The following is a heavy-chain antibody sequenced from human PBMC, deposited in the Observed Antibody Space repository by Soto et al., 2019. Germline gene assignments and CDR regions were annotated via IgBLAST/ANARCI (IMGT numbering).Heavy chain of an antibody. V-gene: IGHV4-31*03. Sequence: SETLSLTCTVSGGSISSGGYYWSWIRQHPGKGLEWIGYIYYSGSTYYNPSLKSRVTISVDTSKNQFSLKLSSVTAADTAVYYCARSFLEWLSTPRFDPWGQGTLVTVSS. D-gene: IGHD3-3*01. J-gene: IGHJ5*02. CDR2: IYYSGST. CDR1: GGSISSGGYY. CDR3: ARSFLEWLSTPRFDP.